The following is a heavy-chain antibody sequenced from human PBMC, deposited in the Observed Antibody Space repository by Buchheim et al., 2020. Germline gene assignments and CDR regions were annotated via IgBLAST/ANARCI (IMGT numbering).Heavy chain of an antibody. J-gene: IGHJ6*02. CDR1: GFTFSSYG. CDR2: ISYDGSNK. V-gene: IGHV3-30*18. Sequence: QVQLVESGGGVVQPGRSLRLSCAASGFTFSSYGMHWVRQTPGKGLEWVAVISYDGSNKYYADSVQGRFTISRDNSKNTLYLQMNSLRAEDTAVYYCAKDFVVDTAMVDYYGMDVWGQGTT. D-gene: IGHD5-18*01. CDR3: AKDFVVDTAMVDYYGMDV.